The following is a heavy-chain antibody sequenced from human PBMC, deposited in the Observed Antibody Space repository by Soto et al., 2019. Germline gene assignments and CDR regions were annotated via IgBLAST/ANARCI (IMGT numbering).Heavy chain of an antibody. CDR1: GGTFSSYA. V-gene: IGHV1-69*13. Sequence: GASVKVSCKASGGTFSSYAISWGRQAPGQGLEWMGGIIPIFGTANYAQKFQGRVTITADESTSTAYMELSSLRSEDTAVYYCASPYSSGWSSLDYWGQGTLVTVSS. CDR3: ASPYSSGWSSLDY. CDR2: IIPIFGTA. J-gene: IGHJ4*02. D-gene: IGHD6-19*01.